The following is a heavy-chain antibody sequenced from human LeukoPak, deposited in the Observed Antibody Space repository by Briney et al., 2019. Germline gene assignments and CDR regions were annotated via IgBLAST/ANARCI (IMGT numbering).Heavy chain of an antibody. D-gene: IGHD4-23*01. CDR3: AREPLTTVVTPFDC. V-gene: IGHV4-34*01. Sequence: SETLSLTCALYGGSFSDYYRSWIRQPPGKGLEWIGEINHSGITNYNPSLKSRVSISADTSKNQFSLKLNSVTAADTAVYYCAREPLTTVVTPFDCWGQGTLVTVSS. J-gene: IGHJ4*02. CDR1: GGSFSDYY. CDR2: INHSGIT.